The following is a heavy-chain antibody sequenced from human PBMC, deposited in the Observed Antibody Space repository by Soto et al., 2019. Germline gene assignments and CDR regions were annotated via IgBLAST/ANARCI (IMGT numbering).Heavy chain of an antibody. Sequence: QVQLVESGGGVVQPGRSLRLSCAASGFTFSSYGMHWVRQAPGKALEWVAVISYDGSNKYYADSVKGRFTISRDNSKNTLYLQMNCLRAEDTAVYYCAKDLEHMVVVGDAFDIWGHGRMVTVSS. V-gene: IGHV3-30*18. CDR2: ISYDGSNK. J-gene: IGHJ3*02. CDR1: GFTFSSYG. D-gene: IGHD2-21*01. CDR3: AKDLEHMVVVGDAFDI.